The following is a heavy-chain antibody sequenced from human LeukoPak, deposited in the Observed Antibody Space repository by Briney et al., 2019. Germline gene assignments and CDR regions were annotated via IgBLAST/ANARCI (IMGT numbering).Heavy chain of an antibody. D-gene: IGHD3-10*01. V-gene: IGHV3-23*01. CDR2: ISGSGGST. J-gene: IGHJ4*02. Sequence: GGSLRLSCAASGFTFSSYAMSWVRQAPGKGLEWVSAISGSGGSTCYADSVKGRFTISRDNSKNTLYLQMNSLRAEDTAVYYCARDGWFGEMPYYFDYWGQGTLVTVSS. CDR1: GFTFSSYA. CDR3: ARDGWFGEMPYYFDY.